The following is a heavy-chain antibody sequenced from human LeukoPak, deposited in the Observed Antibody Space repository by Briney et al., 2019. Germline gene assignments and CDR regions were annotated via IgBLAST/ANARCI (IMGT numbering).Heavy chain of an antibody. CDR1: GGSISSGSYY. V-gene: IGHV4-61*02. J-gene: IGHJ3*02. CDR3: ARGGSGWDAFDI. D-gene: IGHD6-19*01. CDR2: IYTSGST. Sequence: NPSQTLSLTCTVSGGSISSGSYYWSWLRQPAGKGLEWIGRIYTSGSTNYNPSLKSLVTISVDTSKNQFSLKLSSVTAADTAVYYCARGGSGWDAFDIWGQGTMVTVSS.